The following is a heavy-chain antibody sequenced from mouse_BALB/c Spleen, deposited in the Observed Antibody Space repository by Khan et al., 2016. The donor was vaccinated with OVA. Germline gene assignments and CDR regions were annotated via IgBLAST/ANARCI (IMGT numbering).Heavy chain of an antibody. CDR3: TRDYGSSYYSFDY. CDR1: GYSITSDYA. J-gene: IGHJ2*01. D-gene: IGHD1-1*01. V-gene: IGHV3-2*02. Sequence: VQLKESGPGLVKPSQSLSLTCTVTGYSITSDYAWNWIRQFPGNKLEWMGYISHSGSTSYNPSPKSRISITRDTSKNQFFLQLNSGPTEDTATYCCTRDYGSSYYSFDYWGQGTTLPVSS. CDR2: ISHSGST.